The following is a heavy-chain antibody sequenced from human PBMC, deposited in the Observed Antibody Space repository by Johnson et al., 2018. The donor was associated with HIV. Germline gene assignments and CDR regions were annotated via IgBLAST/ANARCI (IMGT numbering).Heavy chain of an antibody. Sequence: QVQLVESGGGLVQPGGSLRLSCAASGFTFSSYGMHWVRQAPGKGLEWVAFILYDGSNKYYADSVKGRFTISRDNSKNTLYLQMNGLRAEDTAVYYCATERQAALDIWGQGTMVTVSS. D-gene: IGHD1-1*01. CDR1: GFTFSSYG. CDR2: ILYDGSNK. J-gene: IGHJ3*02. V-gene: IGHV3-30*02. CDR3: ATERQAALDI.